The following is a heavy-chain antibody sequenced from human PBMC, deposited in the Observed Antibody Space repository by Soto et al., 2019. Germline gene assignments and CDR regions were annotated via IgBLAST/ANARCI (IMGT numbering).Heavy chain of an antibody. CDR2: ISFSGST. CDR1: GGSISSSSHY. J-gene: IGHJ4*02. D-gene: IGHD1-26*01. Sequence: SETLSLTCTVSGGSISSSSHYWGWIRQPPGKGLEWIGSISFSGSTYNNPSLESRVTISVNTSKNQVSLRLSSVTAADTAVYHCARRGRVRVVHYFDYWGQGALVTVSS. CDR3: ARRGRVRVVHYFDY. V-gene: IGHV4-39*01.